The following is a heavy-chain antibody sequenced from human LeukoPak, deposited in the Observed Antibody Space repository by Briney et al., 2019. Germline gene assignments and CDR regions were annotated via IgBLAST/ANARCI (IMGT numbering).Heavy chain of an antibody. CDR3: ARVNRRDGYKILSPRTLDY. CDR1: GFTFSSYS. Sequence: GGSLRLTCAASGFTFSSYSMNWVRQAPGKGLEWVSSISSSSSYIYYADSVKGRFTISRDNAKNSLYLQMNSLRAEDTAVYYCARVNRRDGYKILSPRTLDYWGQGTLVTVSS. J-gene: IGHJ4*02. CDR2: ISSSSSYI. D-gene: IGHD5-24*01. V-gene: IGHV3-21*01.